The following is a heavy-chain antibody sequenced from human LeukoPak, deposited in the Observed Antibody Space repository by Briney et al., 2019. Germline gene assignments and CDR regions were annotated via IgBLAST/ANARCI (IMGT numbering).Heavy chain of an antibody. Sequence: ASVKVSCKASGYTFTSYGISWVRQAPGQGLEWMGWISAYNGNTNYAQKIQGRVTMTTDTSTSTAYMELRSLRSDDTALYYCARGRPYNNGVPPWFDPWGQGSLVTVSS. D-gene: IGHD1-14*01. CDR3: ARGRPYNNGVPPWFDP. CDR2: ISAYNGNT. J-gene: IGHJ5*02. V-gene: IGHV1-18*01. CDR1: GYTFTSYG.